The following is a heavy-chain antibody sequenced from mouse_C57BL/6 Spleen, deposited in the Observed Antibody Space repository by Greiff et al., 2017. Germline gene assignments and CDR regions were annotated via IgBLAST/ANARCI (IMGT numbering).Heavy chain of an antibody. V-gene: IGHV3-6*01. CDR2: ISYDGSN. D-gene: IGHD2-4*01. Sequence: EVKLEESGPGLVKPSQSLSLTCSVTGYSITSGYYWNWIRQFPGNKLEWMGYISYDGSNNYNPSLKNRISITRDTSKNQFFLKLNSVTTEDTATYYCARGRYDYDGWYFDVWGTGTTVTVSS. J-gene: IGHJ1*03. CDR3: ARGRYDYDGWYFDV. CDR1: GYSITSGYY.